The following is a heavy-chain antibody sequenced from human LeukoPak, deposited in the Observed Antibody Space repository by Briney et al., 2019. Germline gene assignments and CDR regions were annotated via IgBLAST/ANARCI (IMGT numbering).Heavy chain of an antibody. D-gene: IGHD5-24*01. CDR1: GFTFSSYA. CDR3: ATTFRDGYNYGPAFDY. Sequence: GGSLRLSCAASGFTFSSYAMHWVRQAPGKGLEWVAVISYDGSNKYYADSVKGRSTISRDNSKNTLYLQMNSLRAEDTAVYYCATTFRDGYNYGPAFDYWGQGTLVTVSS. CDR2: ISYDGSNK. J-gene: IGHJ4*02. V-gene: IGHV3-30*04.